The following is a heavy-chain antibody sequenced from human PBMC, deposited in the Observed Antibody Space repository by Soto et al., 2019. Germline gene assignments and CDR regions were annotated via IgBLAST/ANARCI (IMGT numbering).Heavy chain of an antibody. J-gene: IGHJ6*02. V-gene: IGHV1-69*13. CDR1: GGTFSSYA. Sequence: GASVKVSCKASGGTFSSYAISWVRQAPGQGLEWMGGIIPIFGTANYAQKFQGRVTITADESTSTAYMELSSLRSEDTAVYYCARDLQHDRTVYYGMDVWGQGTKVTVSS. CDR2: IIPIFGTA. D-gene: IGHD1-1*01. CDR3: ARDLQHDRTVYYGMDV.